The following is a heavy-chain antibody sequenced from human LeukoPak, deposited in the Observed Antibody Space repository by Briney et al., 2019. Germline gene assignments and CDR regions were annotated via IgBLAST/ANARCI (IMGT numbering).Heavy chain of an antibody. D-gene: IGHD1-26*01. V-gene: IGHV3-48*02. CDR2: ISSSSSSI. J-gene: IGHJ4*02. Sequence: GGSLRLSCAASGFTFSSYNMNWVRQAPGKGLEWVSYISSSSSSIYYADSVKGRFTISRDNAKNSLYLQMNSLRDEDTAVYYCASGSYAILAHWGQGTLVTVSS. CDR1: GFTFSSYN. CDR3: ASGSYAILAH.